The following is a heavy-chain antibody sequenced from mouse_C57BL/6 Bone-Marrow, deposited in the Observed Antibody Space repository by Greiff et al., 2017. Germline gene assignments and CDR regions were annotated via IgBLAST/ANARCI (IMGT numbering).Heavy chain of an antibody. Sequence: QVQLQQPGAELVKPAASVTLSCKASGYSFTSYWMHWVQQRPGQGLEWIGMIHPNSGSTNYNEKFKSKATLSVDKSSSTAYMQLSSLTYEDAAVYYCALFHGYWGQGTTLTVSS. D-gene: IGHD6-5*01. J-gene: IGHJ2*01. CDR1: GYSFTSYW. CDR2: IHPNSGST. V-gene: IGHV1-64*01. CDR3: ALFHGY.